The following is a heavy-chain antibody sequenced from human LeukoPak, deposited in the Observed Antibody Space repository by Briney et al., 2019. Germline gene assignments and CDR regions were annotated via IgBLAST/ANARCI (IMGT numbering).Heavy chain of an antibody. CDR3: AKGIGGLRSIYYGMDV. V-gene: IGHV3-23*01. D-gene: IGHD4-17*01. CDR1: GFTFSSYA. Sequence: GGSLRLSCAASGFTFSSYAMSWVRQAPGKGLEWVSAVSGSGGSTCYADSVKGRFTISRDNSKNTLYLQMNSLRAEDTAVYYCAKGIGGLRSIYYGMDVWGQGTTVTVSS. J-gene: IGHJ6*02. CDR2: VSGSGGST.